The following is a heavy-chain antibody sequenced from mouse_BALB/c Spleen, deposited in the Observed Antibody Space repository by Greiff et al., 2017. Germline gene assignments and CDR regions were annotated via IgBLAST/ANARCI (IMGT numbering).Heavy chain of an antibody. CDR1: GYSITSDYA. CDR2: ISYSGST. Sequence: EVQLQQSGPGLVKPSQSLSLTCTVTGYSITSDYAWNWIRQFPGNKLEWMGYISYSGSTSYNPSLKSRISITRDTSKNQFFLQLNSVTTEDTATYYCATSRTGYFDYWGQGTTLTVSS. CDR3: ATSRTGYFDY. J-gene: IGHJ2*01. V-gene: IGHV3-2*02. D-gene: IGHD4-1*01.